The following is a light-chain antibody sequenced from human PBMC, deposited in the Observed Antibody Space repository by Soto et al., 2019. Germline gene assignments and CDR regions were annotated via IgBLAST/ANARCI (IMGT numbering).Light chain of an antibody. Sequence: QSALTQPASVSGSPGQSITISCTGTSSDVGGYNYVSWYQQHPGKAPKLMIYDVSNRPSGVSNRFSGSKSGNTASLTISGLQAEDEADYYCSSYTSSSTPQFVFGTGTKVTV. CDR2: DVS. CDR3: SSYTSSSTPQFV. V-gene: IGLV2-14*01. J-gene: IGLJ1*01. CDR1: SSDVGGYNY.